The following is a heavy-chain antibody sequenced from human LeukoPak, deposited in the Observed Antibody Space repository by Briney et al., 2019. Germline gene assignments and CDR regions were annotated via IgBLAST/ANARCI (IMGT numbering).Heavy chain of an antibody. V-gene: IGHV3-7*01. CDR2: IKQDGNDK. D-gene: IGHD1-7*01. CDR3: ARDGDYNWNYRSGFDC. CDR1: GFTVSSNY. J-gene: IGHJ4*02. Sequence: GGSLRLSCAASGFTVSSNYMSWVRQAPGKGLEWVPNIKQDGNDKHYVDSVKGRFTISRDNAKNALYLQMNSLRAEDTAVYYCARDGDYNWNYRSGFDCWGQGTLVTVSS.